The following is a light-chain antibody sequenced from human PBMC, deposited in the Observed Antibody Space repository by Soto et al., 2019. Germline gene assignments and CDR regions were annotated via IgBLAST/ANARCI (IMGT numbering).Light chain of an antibody. Sequence: EIAMTQSPATLSVSPGERATLSCRASQSISTELAWYQQIPGQPPRLLIYSASTRATGVPARFTGSGSGSEFTLTISGLQSEDFAIYYCQQRHTWPLTFGQGTRLEI. CDR2: SAS. CDR3: QQRHTWPLT. J-gene: IGKJ2*01. V-gene: IGKV3-15*01. CDR1: QSISTE.